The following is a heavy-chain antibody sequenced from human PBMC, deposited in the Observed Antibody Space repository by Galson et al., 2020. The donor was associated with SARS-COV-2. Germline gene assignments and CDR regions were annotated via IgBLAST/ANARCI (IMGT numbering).Heavy chain of an antibody. V-gene: IGHV4-61*02. J-gene: IGHJ4*02. CDR3: ARFYSSGFEY. D-gene: IGHD6-19*01. Sequence: SETLSLTCTVSGASISNGRYYWSWIRQPAGKGLEWVGRIYNGGRTDYSPSLKSRVTISADTPKNQFSLKLTSVTAADTAVYYCARFYSSGFEYWGQGALVTVSS. CDR1: GASISNGRYY. CDR2: IYNGGRT.